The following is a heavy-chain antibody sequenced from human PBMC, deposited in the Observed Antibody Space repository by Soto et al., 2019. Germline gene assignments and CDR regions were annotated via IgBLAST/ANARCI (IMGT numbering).Heavy chain of an antibody. CDR3: ARDRELVPYYYYYGMDV. Sequence: QVQLVQSGAEVKKPGASVKVSCKASGYTFTSYYMHWVRQAPGQGLEWMGIINPSGGSTSYAQKFQGRVTMTRDTSTSTVYMELSSLRSEDTAVYYCARDRELVPYYYYYGMDVWGQGTTVTVSS. J-gene: IGHJ6*02. V-gene: IGHV1-46*01. CDR2: INPSGGST. CDR1: GYTFTSYY. D-gene: IGHD2-8*02.